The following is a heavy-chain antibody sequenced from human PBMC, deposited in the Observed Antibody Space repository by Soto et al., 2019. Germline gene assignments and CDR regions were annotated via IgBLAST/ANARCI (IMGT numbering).Heavy chain of an antibody. CDR1: GFTFSSYA. CDR3: AKDGGAKFGYFDY. Sequence: PGGALRLSCAASGFTFSSYAMSWVRRAPGKGLEWVSAISGSGGSTYYADSVKGRFTISRDNSKNTLYLQMNSLRAEDTAVYYCAKDGGAKFGYFDYWGQGTLVTVSS. V-gene: IGHV3-23*01. CDR2: ISGSGGST. J-gene: IGHJ4*02. D-gene: IGHD3-16*01.